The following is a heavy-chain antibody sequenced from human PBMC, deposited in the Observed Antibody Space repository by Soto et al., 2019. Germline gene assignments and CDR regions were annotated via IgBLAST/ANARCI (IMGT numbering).Heavy chain of an antibody. Sequence: GSLRLSCAASGFTFSSYAMSWVRQAPGKGLEWVSAISGSGGSTYYADSVKGRFTISRDNSKNTLYLQMNSLRAEDTAVYYCAKHNYEIKYTVLQVDAFDIWGQGTMVTVS. CDR1: GFTFSSYA. V-gene: IGHV3-23*01. CDR2: ISGSGGST. J-gene: IGHJ3*02. CDR3: AKHNYEIKYTVLQVDAFDI. D-gene: IGHD3-22*01.